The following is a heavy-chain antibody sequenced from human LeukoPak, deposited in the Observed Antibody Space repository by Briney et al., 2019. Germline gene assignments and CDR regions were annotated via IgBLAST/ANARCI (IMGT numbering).Heavy chain of an antibody. CDR2: IYTTGTT. J-gene: IGHJ4*02. CDR3: AKVAKYYYGSETYFFFEH. D-gene: IGHD3-10*01. CDR1: DTSISTYY. Sequence: SETLSLTCTVSDTSISTYYWSWIRQPAGQGMEWIGHIYTTGTTNYNPSLKSRVTMSIDTSKNQFSLNLRSVTAADTAVYYCAKVAKYYYGSETYFFFEHWGQGTLVTVSS. V-gene: IGHV4-4*07.